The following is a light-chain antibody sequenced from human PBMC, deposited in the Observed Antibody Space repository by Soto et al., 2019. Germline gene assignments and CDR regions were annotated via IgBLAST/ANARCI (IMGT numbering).Light chain of an antibody. CDR1: SSNIGAGYD. J-gene: IGLJ1*01. CDR2: ANN. V-gene: IGLV1-40*01. CDR3: QSYDSTLSARYV. Sequence: QSVLTQPPSVSGAPGQRVTISCTGSSSNIGAGYDVHLYQQRPGTAPKLVIFANNKRPPGVPDRFSGSKSGTSASLAITGLQAEDESDYYCQSYDSTLSARYVFGTGTKVTVL.